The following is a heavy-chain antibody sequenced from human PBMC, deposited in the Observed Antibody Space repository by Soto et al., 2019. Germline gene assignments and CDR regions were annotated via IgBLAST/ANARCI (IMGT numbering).Heavy chain of an antibody. J-gene: IGHJ4*02. Sequence: ASLKVSCKASGGTFSSYAISWVRQAPGQGLEWMGGIIPIFGTANYAQKFQGRVTITADESTSTAYMELSSLRSEDTAVYYCAGGWYYDFWSGYYVLGYWGQGTLVTVSS. CDR1: GGTFSSYA. D-gene: IGHD3-3*01. V-gene: IGHV1-69*13. CDR2: IIPIFGTA. CDR3: AGGWYYDFWSGYYVLGY.